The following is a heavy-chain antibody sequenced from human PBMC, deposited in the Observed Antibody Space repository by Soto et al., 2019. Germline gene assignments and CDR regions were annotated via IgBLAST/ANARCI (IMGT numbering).Heavy chain of an antibody. V-gene: IGHV4-34*01. CDR1: GGSFSGSY. CDR3: ARERISGGRHDAFDI. Sequence: SETLSLTCAVFGGSFSGSYWSWIRQPPGKGLEWIGEINYGGSTTYNPSLKSRVTISIDTSKNQFSLELTSVTAADTAMYYCARERISGGRHDAFDIWGQGTMVTVSS. CDR2: INYGGST. J-gene: IGHJ3*02.